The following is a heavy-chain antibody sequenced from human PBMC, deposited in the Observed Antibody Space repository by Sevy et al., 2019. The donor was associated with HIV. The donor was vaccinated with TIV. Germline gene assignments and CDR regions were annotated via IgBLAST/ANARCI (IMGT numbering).Heavy chain of an antibody. CDR3: ALTNSADYYDSGAFHL. Sequence: GGSLRLSCAASGFPFRLYGMSWVRQAPGKGLEWVSAISGGGGDTYYADSVKGRFTISRDDAKNSLFLLMDRLRADDTAMYYCALTNSADYYDSGAFHLWGRGTMVTVSS. V-gene: IGHV3-23*01. CDR1: GFPFRLYG. J-gene: IGHJ3*01. D-gene: IGHD3-22*01. CDR2: ISGGGGDT.